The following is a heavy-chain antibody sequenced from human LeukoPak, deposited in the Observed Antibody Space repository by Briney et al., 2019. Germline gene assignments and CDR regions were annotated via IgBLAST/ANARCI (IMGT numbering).Heavy chain of an antibody. CDR2: IYYSGST. J-gene: IGHJ6*02. CDR3: ARGVVPAAMGV. Sequence: PSETLSLTCTVSGGSISSYYWSWIRQPPGKRLEWIGYIYYSGSTNYNPSLKSRVTISVDTSKNQFSLKLSSVTAADTAVYYCARGVVPAAMGVWGQGTTVTVSS. D-gene: IGHD2-2*01. V-gene: IGHV4-59*01. CDR1: GGSISSYY.